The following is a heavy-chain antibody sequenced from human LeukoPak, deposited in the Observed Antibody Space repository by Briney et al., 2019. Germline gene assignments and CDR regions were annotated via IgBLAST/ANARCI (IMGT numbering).Heavy chain of an antibody. Sequence: TSETLSLTCTVSGGSISSYYWSWIRQPPGKGLEWIGYIYHSGSTNYNPSLKSRVTISVDTSKNQFSLKLSSVTAADTAVYYCARGVQGVIPFDYWGQGTLVTVSS. CDR1: GGSISSYY. D-gene: IGHD3-10*01. CDR3: ARGVQGVIPFDY. J-gene: IGHJ4*02. CDR2: IYHSGST. V-gene: IGHV4-59*08.